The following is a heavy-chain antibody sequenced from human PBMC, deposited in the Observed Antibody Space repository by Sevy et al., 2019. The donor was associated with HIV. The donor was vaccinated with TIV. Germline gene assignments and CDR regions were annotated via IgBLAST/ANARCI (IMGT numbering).Heavy chain of an antibody. CDR2: ISSDGINH. CDR1: GFAFQTFG. CDR3: TKESLRGTYIRGDFDH. V-gene: IGHV3-33*03. Sequence: GGSLRLSCSAFGFAFQTFGMHWVRQAPGEGPEWVAVISSDGINHNYADAVKGRFTISRDNSKNQVFLQMNSLRPNDTAVYFCTKESLRGTYIRGDFDHWGQGALVTVSS. D-gene: IGHD3-10*02. J-gene: IGHJ4*02.